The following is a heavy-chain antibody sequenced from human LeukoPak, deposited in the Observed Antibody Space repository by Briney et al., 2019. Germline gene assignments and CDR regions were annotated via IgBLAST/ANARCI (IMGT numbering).Heavy chain of an antibody. CDR2: ISSSGGTI. V-gene: IGHV3-48*03. CDR3: ARENYGSGVFDY. D-gene: IGHD3-10*01. J-gene: IGHJ4*02. Sequence: PGGPLRLSCAASGFTFSNYEINWVRQAPGKGLEWVSYISSSGGTIYYADSVKGRFIISRDNAKNSLYLQMNRLRAEDTAVYYCARENYGSGVFDYWGQGTLVTVSS. CDR1: GFTFSNYE.